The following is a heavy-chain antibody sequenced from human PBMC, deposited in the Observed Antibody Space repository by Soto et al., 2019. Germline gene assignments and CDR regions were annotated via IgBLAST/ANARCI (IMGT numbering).Heavy chain of an antibody. J-gene: IGHJ4*02. V-gene: IGHV3-9*01. D-gene: IGHD3-22*01. CDR1: GFTFPDYT. Sequence: EVQLVESGGGLVQPGRSLRLSCAASGFTFPDYTMHWVRQAPGKGLESVSGISWDSGSIDYADSVKGRFIISREDAKNCLYLQMNSLRAEDTAFFYCAKGLYYYQTSGYPHYWGQGTLVTVSS. CDR3: AKGLYYYQTSGYPHY. CDR2: ISWDSGSI.